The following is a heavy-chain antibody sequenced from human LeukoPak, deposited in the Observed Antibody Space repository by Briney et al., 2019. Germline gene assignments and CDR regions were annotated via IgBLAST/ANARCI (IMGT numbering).Heavy chain of an antibody. D-gene: IGHD3-3*01. CDR1: GFTFSAST. J-gene: IGHJ4*02. CDR2: LSYDGFTK. V-gene: IGHV3-30*04. Sequence: GGSLRLSCVASGFTFSASTMHWVRQAPGKGLEWVAVLSYDGFTKYYADSVKGRFTISRDNSKNTLYLQMNSLRPEDTAMYHCARDRLPSDQDDFDYGGQGILVTVSS. CDR3: ARDRLPSDQDDFDY.